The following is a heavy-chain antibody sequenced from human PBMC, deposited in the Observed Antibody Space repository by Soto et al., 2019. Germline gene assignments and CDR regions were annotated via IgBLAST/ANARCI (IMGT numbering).Heavy chain of an antibody. CDR2: ISSSSSYI. CDR3: ARDRYSSSWWDYYGMDV. D-gene: IGHD6-13*01. J-gene: IGHJ6*02. Sequence: EVQLVESGGGLVKPGGSLRLSCAASGFTFSSYSMNWVRQAPGKGLEWVSSISSSSSYIYYADSVKGRFTISRDNAKNSLDLQMNSPRAEDTAVYYCARDRYSSSWWDYYGMDVWGQGTTVTVSS. V-gene: IGHV3-21*01. CDR1: GFTFSSYS.